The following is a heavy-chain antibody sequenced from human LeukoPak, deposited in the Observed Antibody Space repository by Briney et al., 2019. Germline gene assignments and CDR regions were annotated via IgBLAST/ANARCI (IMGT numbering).Heavy chain of an antibody. CDR3: ARVPRVVRGVSYYFDY. Sequence: SETLSLTCAVYGGSFSGYYWSWIRQPPGNGLEWIGEINHSGSTNYNPSLKSRGTISVDTSKNQFSLKLSSVTAADTAVYYCARVPRVVRGVSYYFDYWGQGTLVTVSS. J-gene: IGHJ4*02. CDR1: GGSFSGYY. CDR2: INHSGST. V-gene: IGHV4-34*01. D-gene: IGHD3-10*01.